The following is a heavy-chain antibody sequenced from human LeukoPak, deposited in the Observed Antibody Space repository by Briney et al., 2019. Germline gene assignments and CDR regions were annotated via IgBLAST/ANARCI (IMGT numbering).Heavy chain of an antibody. CDR2: INPSGGST. J-gene: IGHJ6*02. Sequence: ASVKVSCKASGYTFTSYYMHWVRQAPGQGLEWMGIINPSGGSTSYAQKFQGRVTMTRDTSTSTVYMELSSLRSEDTAVYYCARVDCSSTSCYGPGSLLFGYYYYGMDVWGQGTTVTVSS. D-gene: IGHD2-2*01. CDR3: ARVDCSSTSCYGPGSLLFGYYYYGMDV. V-gene: IGHV1-46*01. CDR1: GYTFTSYY.